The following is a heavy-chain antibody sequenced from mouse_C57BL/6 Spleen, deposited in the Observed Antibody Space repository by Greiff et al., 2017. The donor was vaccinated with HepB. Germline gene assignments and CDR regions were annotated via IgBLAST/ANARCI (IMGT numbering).Heavy chain of an antibody. CDR2: ISSGSSTI. Sequence: EVMLVESGEGLVKPGGSLKLSCAASGFTFSDYGMHWVRQAPEKGLEWVAYISSGSSTIYYADTVKGRFTISRDNAKHTLFLQMTSLRSEDTAMYYCARPYGSSWYFDVWGTGTTVTVSS. CDR3: ARPYGSSWYFDV. J-gene: IGHJ1*03. V-gene: IGHV5-17*01. D-gene: IGHD1-1*01. CDR1: GFTFSDYG.